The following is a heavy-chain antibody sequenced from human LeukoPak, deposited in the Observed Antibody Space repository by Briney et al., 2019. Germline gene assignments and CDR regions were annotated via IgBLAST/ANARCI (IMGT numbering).Heavy chain of an antibody. CDR2: IYYSGST. CDR3: ARRIAARAFDY. CDR1: GVSISSYY. V-gene: IGHV4-59*01. Sequence: NPPETLSLTCTVSGVSISSYYWSWIRQPPGKGLEWIGYIYYSGSTNYNPSLKSRVTISVDTSKNQFSLKLSSVTAADTAVYYCARRIAARAFDYWGQGTLVTVSS. J-gene: IGHJ4*02. D-gene: IGHD6-6*01.